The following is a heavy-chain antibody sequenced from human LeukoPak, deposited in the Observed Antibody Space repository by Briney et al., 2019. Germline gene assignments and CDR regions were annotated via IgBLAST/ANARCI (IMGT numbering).Heavy chain of an antibody. J-gene: IGHJ6*02. CDR3: AKILKSGALGYYYYGMDV. Sequence: GGSLRLSCAASGFTFSSYAMSWVRQAPGKGLEWVSAISGSGGSTYYADSVKGRFTISRDNSKNTLYLQMNGLRAEDTAVYYCAKILKSGALGYYYYGMDVWGQGTTVTVSS. V-gene: IGHV3-23*01. CDR2: ISGSGGST. D-gene: IGHD1-26*01. CDR1: GFTFSSYA.